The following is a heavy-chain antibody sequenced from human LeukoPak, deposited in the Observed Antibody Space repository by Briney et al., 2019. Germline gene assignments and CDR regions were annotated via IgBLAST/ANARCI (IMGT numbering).Heavy chain of an antibody. D-gene: IGHD4-17*01. CDR2: IIPIFGTA. CDR1: GGTFSSYA. V-gene: IGHV1-69*01. J-gene: IGHJ4*02. Sequence: SVKVSCKASGGTFSSYAISWVRQAPGQGLEWMGGIIPIFGTANYAQKFQGRVTITADESTSTAYMELSSLRSEDTAVYYCASREGLRRDPGYFDYWGQGTLVTVSS. CDR3: ASREGLRRDPGYFDY.